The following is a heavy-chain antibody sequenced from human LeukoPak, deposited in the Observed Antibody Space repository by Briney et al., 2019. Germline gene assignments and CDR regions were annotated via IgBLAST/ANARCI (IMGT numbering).Heavy chain of an antibody. V-gene: IGHV4-4*09. Sequence: SETLSLTCAVYGGSFSGYYWSWIRQPPGKGLEWIGYIYTSGSTNYNPSLKSRVTISVDTSKNQFSLKLSSVTAADTAVYYCEVVTAVGVSYWGQGTLVTVSS. CDR1: GGSFSGYY. CDR3: EVVTAVGVSY. J-gene: IGHJ4*02. D-gene: IGHD2-21*02. CDR2: IYTSGST.